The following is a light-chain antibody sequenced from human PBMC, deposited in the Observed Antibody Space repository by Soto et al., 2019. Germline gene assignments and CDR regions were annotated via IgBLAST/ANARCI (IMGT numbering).Light chain of an antibody. CDR2: DVS. CDR1: SSDVGGYNY. Sequence: QSVLTQPPSASGSPGQSVTISCTGTSSDVGGYNYVSWYQQHPGKAPKLMIYDVSQRPSGVPDRFSGSKSGNTASLTVSGLHAEDEADYYCSSYAGAHIVFGTGTKLTVL. J-gene: IGLJ1*01. CDR3: SSYAGAHIV. V-gene: IGLV2-8*01.